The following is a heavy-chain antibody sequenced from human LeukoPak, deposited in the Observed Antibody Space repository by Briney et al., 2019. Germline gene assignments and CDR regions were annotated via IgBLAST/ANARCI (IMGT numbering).Heavy chain of an antibody. J-gene: IGHJ6*02. CDR2: ITNNGTTI. D-gene: IGHD6-19*01. CDR3: ARDQWLAYYYHGMDV. CDR1: GFTFSSYA. V-gene: IGHV3-48*03. Sequence: PGGSLRLSCAASGFTFSSYAMNWVRQAPGKGLGWVSYITNNGTTIYYADSVKGRFTISRDNAENSLYLQMNSLRAEDTAIYYCARDQWLAYYYHGMDVWGQGTTVTVSS.